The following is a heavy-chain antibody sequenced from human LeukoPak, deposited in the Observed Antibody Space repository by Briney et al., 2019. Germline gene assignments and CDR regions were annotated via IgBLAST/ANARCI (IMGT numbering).Heavy chain of an antibody. CDR3: ARDTVNGPFVISLDY. CDR2: IWYDGSNK. CDR1: GFTFSSYG. V-gene: IGHV3-33*01. D-gene: IGHD2-8*01. Sequence: GGSLRLSCAASGFTFSSYGMHWVRQAPGKGLEWVAVIWYDGSNKYYADSVKGRFTISRDNSKNTLYPQMNSLRAEDTAVYYCARDTVNGPFVISLDYWGQGALVTVSS. J-gene: IGHJ4*02.